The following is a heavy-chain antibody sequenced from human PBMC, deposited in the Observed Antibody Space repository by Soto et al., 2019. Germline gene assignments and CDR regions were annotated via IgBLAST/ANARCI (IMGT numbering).Heavy chain of an antibody. CDR1: GYTLTELS. CDR2: FDPEDGET. Sequence: ASVKVSCKVSGYTLTELSMHWVRQAPGKGLEWMGGFDPEDGETIYAQKFQGRVTMTEDTSTDTAYMELSSLRSEDTAVYYCATRGAAAGTRYYYYYGMDVWGQGTTVTVSS. J-gene: IGHJ6*02. D-gene: IGHD6-13*01. V-gene: IGHV1-24*01. CDR3: ATRGAAAGTRYYYYYGMDV.